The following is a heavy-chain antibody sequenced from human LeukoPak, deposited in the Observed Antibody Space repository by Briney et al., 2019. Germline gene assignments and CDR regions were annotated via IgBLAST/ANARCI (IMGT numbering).Heavy chain of an antibody. V-gene: IGHV1-69*04. CDR1: GGTFSSYA. CDR3: ARDIGVSESEN. Sequence: SVKVSCKASGGTFSSYAISWVRQAPGQGLEWMGRIIPILGIANYAQKFQGRVTITADKSTSTVYMELSSLRSEDTAVYYCARDIGVSESENWGQGTLVTVSS. J-gene: IGHJ4*02. CDR2: IIPILGIA. D-gene: IGHD3-10*01.